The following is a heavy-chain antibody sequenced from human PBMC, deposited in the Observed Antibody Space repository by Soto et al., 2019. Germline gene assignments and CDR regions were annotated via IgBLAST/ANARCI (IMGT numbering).Heavy chain of an antibody. CDR3: ARGGLEPFDY. Sequence: PGGSLRLSCAVSGFTLGNYWMHWVRQAPGKGLVWVSRINDYGTTINYAESVEDRFIISRDDAKSEVYLQMNNLRAEDSAVYYCARGGLEPFDYWGQGALVTVSS. D-gene: IGHD1-1*01. J-gene: IGHJ4*02. CDR2: INDYGTTI. V-gene: IGHV3-74*01. CDR1: GFTLGNYW.